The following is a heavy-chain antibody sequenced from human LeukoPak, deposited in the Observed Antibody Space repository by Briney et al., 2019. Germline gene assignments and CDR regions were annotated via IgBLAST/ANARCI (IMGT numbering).Heavy chain of an antibody. CDR1: GVTLSGYY. Sequence: AGTLCLTCTVSGVTLSGYYRSWIRQDPGKGLEWIGHIYHTGSTTYNPSLKSRVTISIDTSKNQFSLSLSSVTAADTPVYYCARFSNYYDSSVHYLDYWGQGTLVSVSS. D-gene: IGHD3-22*01. CDR3: ARFSNYYDSSVHYLDY. CDR2: IYHTGST. J-gene: IGHJ4*02. V-gene: IGHV4-59*01.